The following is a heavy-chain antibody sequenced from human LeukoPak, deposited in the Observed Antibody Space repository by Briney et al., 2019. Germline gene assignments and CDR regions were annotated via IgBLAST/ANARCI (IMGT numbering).Heavy chain of an antibody. CDR3: ARLERSRMDGAQY. CDR1: GDSIRSSGYY. Sequence: RPSETLSLTCIVSGDSIRSSGYYWGWIRQPPGKGLEWIGSMFYGETTSYSPSLQSRVTVSLDTSKNQFSLRLNSVTAADTAVYYCARLERSRMDGAQYWGQGTLVTVSS. V-gene: IGHV4-39*01. CDR2: MFYGETT. D-gene: IGHD4/OR15-4a*01. J-gene: IGHJ4*02.